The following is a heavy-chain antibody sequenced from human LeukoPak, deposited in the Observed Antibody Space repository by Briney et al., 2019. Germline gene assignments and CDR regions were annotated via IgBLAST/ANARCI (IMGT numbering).Heavy chain of an antibody. Sequence: GGSLRLSCVDSGFTFTNAWMTWVRQAPGKGLEWLANILPDGSQKYYVDSVKGRFTISRDNPKNSLYLQINSLRADDTAVYYCGRLAHNAWYAIDFWGQGTLVTVSS. CDR1: GFTFTNAW. J-gene: IGHJ4*02. V-gene: IGHV3-7*01. CDR3: GRLAHNAWYAIDF. D-gene: IGHD2-2*01. CDR2: ILPDGSQK.